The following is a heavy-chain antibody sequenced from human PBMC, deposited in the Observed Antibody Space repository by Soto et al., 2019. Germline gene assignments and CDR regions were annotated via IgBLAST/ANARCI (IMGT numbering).Heavy chain of an antibody. CDR3: ARARQWLAFDY. CDR1: GFTFSSYW. J-gene: IGHJ4*02. V-gene: IGHV3-7*05. CDR2: IKQDGSEK. Sequence: EVQLVEYGGGLVQPGGSLRLSCAASGFTFSSYWMSWVRQAPGKGLEWVANIKQDGSEKYYVDSVKGRFTFSRDNAQNSLYLQMNSQRAEDTAVYYCARARQWLAFDYWAQGTLVAASS. D-gene: IGHD6-19*01.